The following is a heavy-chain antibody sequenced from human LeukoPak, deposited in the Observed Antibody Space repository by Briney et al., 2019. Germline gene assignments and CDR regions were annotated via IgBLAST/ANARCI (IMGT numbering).Heavy chain of an antibody. D-gene: IGHD3-3*01. CDR3: ARSYYDFWSGYYFHY. Sequence: GGSLRLSCAASGFTFSSYSMNWVRQAPGKGLEWVSSISSSSSYIYYADSVKGRFTISRDNAKNSLYLQMHSLRAEDTAVYYCARSYYDFWSGYYFHYWGQGTLVTVSS. V-gene: IGHV3-21*01. CDR2: ISSSSSYI. CDR1: GFTFSSYS. J-gene: IGHJ4*02.